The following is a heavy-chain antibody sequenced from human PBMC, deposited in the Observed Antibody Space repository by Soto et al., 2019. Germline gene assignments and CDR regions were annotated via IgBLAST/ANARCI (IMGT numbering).Heavy chain of an antibody. J-gene: IGHJ4*02. CDR1: GFTFSSYA. V-gene: IGHV3-23*01. CDR3: AKLGGKYASGSTRYFDF. D-gene: IGHD6-19*01. CDR2: VPSTGDYA. Sequence: GGSLRLSCAASGFTFSSYAMSWVRQAPGKGLEWVSSVPSTGDYAVYADSVKGRFTISRDNSNSTLFLQMDSLRAEDTAVYYCAKLGGKYASGSTRYFDFWGQGTLVTVSS.